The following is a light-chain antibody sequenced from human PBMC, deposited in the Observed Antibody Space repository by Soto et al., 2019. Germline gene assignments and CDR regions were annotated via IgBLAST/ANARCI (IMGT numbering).Light chain of an antibody. J-gene: IGKJ2*01. CDR1: QSISSW. CDR3: QQYPYT. CDR2: DAS. Sequence: DIQMTQSPSTLSASVGDRVTITCRASQSISSWLAWYQQKPGKAPKLLIYDASSLESGGPSRFSGSGSGTEFTLTISRLQPDDFASYYCQQYPYTFGQGTKLEIK. V-gene: IGKV1-5*01.